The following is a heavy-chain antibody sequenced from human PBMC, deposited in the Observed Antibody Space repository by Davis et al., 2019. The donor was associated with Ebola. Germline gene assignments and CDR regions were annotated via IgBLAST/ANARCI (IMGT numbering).Heavy chain of an antibody. Sequence: ASVKVSCKASGYTLPPFAFHWVRQAPGQGLEWMGWINADHGATKYSQKFQGRVTISKDTSASTAYMELSSLTSEDTAVYYCAREATFGANYYAGYWGQGTLVTVSS. J-gene: IGHJ4*02. D-gene: IGHD3-22*01. V-gene: IGHV1-3*01. CDR3: AREATFGANYYAGY. CDR2: INADHGAT. CDR1: GYTLPPFA.